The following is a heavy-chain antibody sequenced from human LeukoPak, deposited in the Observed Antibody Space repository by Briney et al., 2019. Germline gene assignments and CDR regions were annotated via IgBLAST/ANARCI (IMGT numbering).Heavy chain of an antibody. CDR1: GGSFSGYY. Sequence: SETLSLTCAVYGGSFSGYYWSWNRQPPGKGLEWIGEINHSGSTNYNPSLKSRVTISVDTSKNQFSLKLSSVTAADTAVYYCARVGSEDGYSDYWGQGTLVTVSS. D-gene: IGHD6-19*01. J-gene: IGHJ4*02. CDR3: ARVGSEDGYSDY. V-gene: IGHV4-34*01. CDR2: INHSGST.